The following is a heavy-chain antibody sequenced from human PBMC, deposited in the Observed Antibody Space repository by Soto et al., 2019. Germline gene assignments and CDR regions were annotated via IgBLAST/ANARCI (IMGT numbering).Heavy chain of an antibody. CDR2: ISAYNGNT. CDR1: GYTFTSYG. Sequence: QVQLVQSGAEVKKPGASVKVSCKASGYTFTSYGISWVRQAPGQGLEWMGWISAYNGNTNYAQKLQGRVTMTTDTSTRTAYMELRSLRSDVTAVYYCARSWYCGGDCYLNDYWGQGTLVTVSS. D-gene: IGHD2-21*02. J-gene: IGHJ4*02. V-gene: IGHV1-18*04. CDR3: ARSWYCGGDCYLNDY.